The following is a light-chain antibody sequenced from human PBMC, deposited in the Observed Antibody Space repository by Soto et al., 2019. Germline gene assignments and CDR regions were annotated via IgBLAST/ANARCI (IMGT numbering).Light chain of an antibody. CDR3: SSYTSSSTLFYV. Sequence: QSALTQPASVSGSPGQSITISCTGTSSDVGGYNYVSWYQQHPGKAPKLMIYEVSNRPSGVSNRFSGSKSGNTASLTISGLQVEDEADYYCSSYTSSSTLFYVFGTGTKVTVL. CDR1: SSDVGGYNY. J-gene: IGLJ1*01. V-gene: IGLV2-14*01. CDR2: EVS.